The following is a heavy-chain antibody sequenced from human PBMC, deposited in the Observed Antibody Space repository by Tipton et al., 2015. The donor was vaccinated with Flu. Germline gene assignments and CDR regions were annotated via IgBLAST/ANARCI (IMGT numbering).Heavy chain of an antibody. CDR3: ARGGLLGGRGVPLMDV. V-gene: IGHV3-9*01. Sequence: SLRLSCAASGFNFDDYAMHWVRQTPGKGLEWVSGISWISGSIDYADSVKGRFTISRDNAKNSLYLQMNSLRVKDTALYYCARGGLLGGRGVPLMDVWGKGTTVTVSS. CDR1: GFNFDDYA. CDR2: ISWISGSI. D-gene: IGHD3-10*01. J-gene: IGHJ6*03.